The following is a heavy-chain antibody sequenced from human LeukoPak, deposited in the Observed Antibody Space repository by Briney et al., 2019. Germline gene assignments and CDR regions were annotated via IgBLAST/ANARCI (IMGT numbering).Heavy chain of an antibody. CDR2: IYYSGST. CDR1: GGSISNYF. Sequence: APETLSLTCTVSGGSISNYFWSWIRQPPGKGLEWIGYIYYSGSTNYNPSLKTRVTISVDTSKNQFSLKLSSVTAADTAVYYCARWERGSSENLDYWGQGTLVTVSS. CDR3: ARWERGSSENLDY. V-gene: IGHV4-59*01. D-gene: IGHD2-2*01. J-gene: IGHJ4*02.